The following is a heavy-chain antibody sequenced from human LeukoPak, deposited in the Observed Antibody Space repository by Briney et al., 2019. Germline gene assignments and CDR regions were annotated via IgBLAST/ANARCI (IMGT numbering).Heavy chain of an antibody. J-gene: IGHJ6*03. V-gene: IGHV4-34*01. CDR1: GGAISGYY. CDR2: INHSGST. D-gene: IGHD6-13*01. Sequence: PSETLSLTCTVSGGAISGYYWSWIRQPPGKGLEWIGEINHSGSTNYNPSLKSRVTISVDTSKNQFSLKLSSVTAADTAVYYCAGEGYSSSWREGKLPDSIYYYYYMDVWGKGTTVTVSS. CDR3: AGEGYSSSWREGKLPDSIYYYYYMDV.